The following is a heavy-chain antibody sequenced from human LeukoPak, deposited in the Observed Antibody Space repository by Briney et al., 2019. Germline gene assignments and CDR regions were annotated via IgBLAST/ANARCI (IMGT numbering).Heavy chain of an antibody. CDR3: AKGKGLAVAGTAGFDY. V-gene: IGHV3-23*01. CDR2: IGGSGSRT. J-gene: IGHJ4*02. CDR1: GFTFSNYA. D-gene: IGHD6-19*01. Sequence: GGSLRVSCAASGFTFSNYAMSWVRQAPGKGLEWVSAIGGSGSRTYYADSVRGRFTISRDNSKNTLYLQMNSLRAEDTALYYCAKGKGLAVAGTAGFDYWGQGTLVTVSS.